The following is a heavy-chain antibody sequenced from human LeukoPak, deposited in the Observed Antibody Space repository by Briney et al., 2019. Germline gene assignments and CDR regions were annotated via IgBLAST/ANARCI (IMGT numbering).Heavy chain of an antibody. V-gene: IGHV1-8*01. D-gene: IGHD1-26*01. J-gene: IGHJ5*02. CDR1: GYTFTNYD. Sequence: ASVKVSCKASGYTFTNYDINWVRQSTGQGLEWMGWMNPNSGNTGYAQKFQGRVTMTRNTSISTAYMELSSLISEDTAPYYCARDIAGATKGGWFDTWSQGTPVTVSS. CDR2: MNPNSGNT. CDR3: ARDIAGATKGGWFDT.